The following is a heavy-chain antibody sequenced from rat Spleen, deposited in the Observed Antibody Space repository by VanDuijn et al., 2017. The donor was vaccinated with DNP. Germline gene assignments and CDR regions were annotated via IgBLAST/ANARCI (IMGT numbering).Heavy chain of an antibody. CDR1: GFTFSNYY. CDR2: ISPRGSRT. J-gene: IGHJ1*01. V-gene: IGHV5-25*01. CDR3: ASPDYYDGSYPFF. D-gene: IGHD1-12*02. Sequence: EVQLVESGADLVQPGRSLKLSCAASGFTFSNYYMAWVRQAPRKGLEWVAAISPRGSRTYYPDSMKGRFTIPRDDAKSTLYLQMTSLRSEDMATYYWASPDYYDGSYPFFWGPGTMVTVSS.